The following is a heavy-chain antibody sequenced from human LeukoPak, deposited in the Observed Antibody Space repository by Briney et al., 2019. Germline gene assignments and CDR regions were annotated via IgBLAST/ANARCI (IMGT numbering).Heavy chain of an antibody. Sequence: SETLSLTCTVSGGSISSSSYYWGWIRQPPGKGLEWIGSIYYSGSTYYNPSLKSRVTISVDTSKNQFSLKLSSVTAADTAVYYCARRTYYYDSSGYHYYFDYWGQGTLVTVSS. V-gene: IGHV4-39*07. CDR2: IYYSGST. CDR1: GGSISSSSYY. J-gene: IGHJ4*02. CDR3: ARRTYYYDSSGYHYYFDY. D-gene: IGHD3-22*01.